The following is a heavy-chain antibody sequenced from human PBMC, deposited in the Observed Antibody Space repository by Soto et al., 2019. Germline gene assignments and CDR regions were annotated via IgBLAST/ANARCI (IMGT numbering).Heavy chain of an antibody. Sequence: EAQLVESGGGLVQPGGSLRLSCGASGITFSRCLMSWVRQAPGKGLEWVASISQDGTDTDYVDSVKGRFAISRDNPNNSLYLHMNSLRADDTAVYYCARDPLSYGDYAQTYCYFDLWGRGTRVTVSS. CDR2: ISQDGTDT. D-gene: IGHD4-17*01. CDR1: GITFSRCL. V-gene: IGHV3-7*01. J-gene: IGHJ2*01. CDR3: ARDPLSYGDYAQTYCYFDL.